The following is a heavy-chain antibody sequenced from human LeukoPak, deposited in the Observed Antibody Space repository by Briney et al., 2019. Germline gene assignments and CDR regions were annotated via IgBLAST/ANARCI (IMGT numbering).Heavy chain of an antibody. D-gene: IGHD3-22*01. CDR2: IYYSGRT. CDR3: ARRRYYDGSGYLE. J-gene: IGHJ1*01. Sequence: SETLSLTCSVSGDSVSRSDSYWDWIRQPPGKGLEWIGTIYYSGRTYYSPSLKSRVTMSVDPSNNQFSLNLRSVTAANTAVYYCARRRYYDGSGYLEWGQGTLLSVSS. V-gene: IGHV4-39*01. CDR1: GDSVSRSDSY.